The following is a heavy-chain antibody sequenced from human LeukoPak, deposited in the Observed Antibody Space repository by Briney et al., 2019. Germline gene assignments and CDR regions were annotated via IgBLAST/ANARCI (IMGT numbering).Heavy chain of an antibody. D-gene: IGHD3-16*01. Sequence: KSSETLSLTCSVSGGSIAGGGYYWSWIRQHPGKGLGWIGYIYYSGSTYYNPSLKSRVTISVDTSKNQFSLKLSSVTAADTAVYYCARDNEAGGYYFDYWGQGTLVTVSS. V-gene: IGHV4-31*03. J-gene: IGHJ4*02. CDR3: ARDNEAGGYYFDY. CDR1: GGSIAGGGYY. CDR2: IYYSGST.